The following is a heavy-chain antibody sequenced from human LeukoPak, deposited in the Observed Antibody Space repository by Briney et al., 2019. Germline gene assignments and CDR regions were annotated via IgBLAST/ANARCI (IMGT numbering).Heavy chain of an antibody. CDR3: AKDWELGYCSSTSCFFDY. D-gene: IGHD2-2*01. CDR1: GFTFSSYG. V-gene: IGHV3-30*18. CDR2: ISYDGSNK. Sequence: PGGSLRLSCAASGFTFSSYGMHWVRQAPDKGLEWVAVISYDGSNKYYADSVKGRFTISRDNSKNTLYLQMNSLRAEDTAVYYCAKDWELGYCSSTSCFFDYWGQGTLVTVSS. J-gene: IGHJ4*02.